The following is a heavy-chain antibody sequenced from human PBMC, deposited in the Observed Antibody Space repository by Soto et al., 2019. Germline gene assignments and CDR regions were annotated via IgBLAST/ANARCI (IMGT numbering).Heavy chain of an antibody. V-gene: IGHV3-23*01. J-gene: IGHJ4*02. CDR1: GFSFSSYA. D-gene: IGHD6-13*01. CDR3: AKDRERDAWYEDY. CDR2: ISGSDGST. Sequence: LRLSCVASGFSFSSYAMSWVRQAPGKGLEWVSVISGSDGSTYYADSVNGRFTISRDNSKNTLYLQMNSLRAEGTAVYYCAKDRERDAWYEDYWGQGTLVTVSS.